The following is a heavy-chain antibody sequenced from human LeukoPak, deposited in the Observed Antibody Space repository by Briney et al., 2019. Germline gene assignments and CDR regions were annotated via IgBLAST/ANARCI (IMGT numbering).Heavy chain of an antibody. CDR1: GGSISSGDYY. Sequence: PSETLSLTCTVSGGSISSGDYYWSWIRQPPGKGLEWIGYIYYSGSTYYNPSLKSRVTISVDTSKNQFSLKLSSVTAADTAVYYCAREGVISQGVRGWGQGTMVTVSS. J-gene: IGHJ3*01. V-gene: IGHV4-30-4*01. D-gene: IGHD3-10*01. CDR2: IYYSGST. CDR3: AREGVISQGVRG.